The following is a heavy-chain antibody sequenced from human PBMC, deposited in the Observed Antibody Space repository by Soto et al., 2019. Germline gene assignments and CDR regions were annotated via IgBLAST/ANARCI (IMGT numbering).Heavy chain of an antibody. D-gene: IGHD3-16*01. CDR2: ISWNSNTI. Sequence: EVPLVESGGGLVQPGRSLRLSCAASGFTFDNYAIHWVRQAPGKGLEWVSGISWNSNTIDYADSVKGRFTISRDNVKNSLYLQMNSLRAEDTALYYCARGNYFDYWGQGTLVTVSS. CDR3: ARGNYFDY. CDR1: GFTFDNYA. J-gene: IGHJ4*02. V-gene: IGHV3-9*01.